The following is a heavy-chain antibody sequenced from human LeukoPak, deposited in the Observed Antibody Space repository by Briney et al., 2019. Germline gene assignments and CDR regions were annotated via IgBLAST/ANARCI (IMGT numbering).Heavy chain of an antibody. CDR1: GFTFSSYG. D-gene: IGHD6-13*01. J-gene: IGHJ5*02. CDR2: ISYDGSNK. V-gene: IGHV3-30*03. Sequence: GGSLRLSCAASGFTFSSYGMHWVRQAPGKGLEWVAVISYDGSNKYYADSVKGRFTISRDNSKNTLYLQMNSLRAEDTAVYYCARDSAPNLAAAGTWWFDPWGQGTLVTVSS. CDR3: ARDSAPNLAAAGTWWFDP.